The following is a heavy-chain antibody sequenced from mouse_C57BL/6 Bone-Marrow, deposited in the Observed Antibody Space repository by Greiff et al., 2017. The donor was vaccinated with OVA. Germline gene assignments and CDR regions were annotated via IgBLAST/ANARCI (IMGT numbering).Heavy chain of an antibody. CDR1: GYSFTDYN. V-gene: IGHV1-39*01. CDR2: INPNYGTT. Sequence: VQLKESGPELVKPGASVKISCKASGYSFTDYNMNWVKQSNGKSLEWIGVINPNYGTTSYNQKFKGKATLTVDQSSSTAYMQLNSLTSEDSAVYYCASTGSSYEDAMDYWGQGTSVTVSS. D-gene: IGHD1-1*01. CDR3: ASTGSSYEDAMDY. J-gene: IGHJ4*01.